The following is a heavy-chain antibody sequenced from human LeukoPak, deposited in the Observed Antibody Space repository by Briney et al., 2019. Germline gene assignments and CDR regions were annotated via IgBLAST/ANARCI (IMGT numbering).Heavy chain of an antibody. J-gene: IGHJ4*02. CDR3: AKLGLHQYDSSGHLSY. CDR1: GFTFGAYA. V-gene: IGHV3-23*01. CDR2: ISISGEYI. D-gene: IGHD3-22*01. Sequence: AGGSLRLSCAASGFTFGAYAMSWVRQVPGKGLEWVSSISISGEYISYTDSVKGRFTISRDNSKNALYLEMNNLRAEDTAVYYCAKLGLHQYDSSGHLSYWGQGTLVTVSS.